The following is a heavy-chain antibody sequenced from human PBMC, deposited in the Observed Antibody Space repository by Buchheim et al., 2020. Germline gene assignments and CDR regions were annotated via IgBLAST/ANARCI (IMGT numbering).Heavy chain of an antibody. J-gene: IGHJ4*02. CDR1: GLSPRNIGVS. CDR2: IDWDDGK. D-gene: IGHD5-24*01. CDR3: ARENDYNALDS. V-gene: IGHV2-70*13. Sequence: QVSLRESGPAQVRTTETLTLTCTVSGLSPRNIGVSVSWIRQPPGKPLQWLARIDWDDGKYYNTSLETRLTVSKRTSKKQVVLTLTNVDPADTATYYCARENDYNALDSWGQGTL.